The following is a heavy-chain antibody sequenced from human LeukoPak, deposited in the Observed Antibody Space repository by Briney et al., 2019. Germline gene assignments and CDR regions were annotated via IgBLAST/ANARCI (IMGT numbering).Heavy chain of an antibody. D-gene: IGHD2-8*02. CDR1: GFNFSIYG. J-gene: IGHJ4*02. V-gene: IGHV3-30*02. CDR2: IRLDGDKV. CDR3: AKLSTGYDSDFDN. Sequence: PGGSLRLSCAASGFNFSIYGMHWVRQAPGKGLEWVAFIRLDGDKVSYADSVKGRFTISRDNSKNTLYLQMNSLRSEDTAVYYSAKLSTGYDSDFDNWGQGSLVVVSS.